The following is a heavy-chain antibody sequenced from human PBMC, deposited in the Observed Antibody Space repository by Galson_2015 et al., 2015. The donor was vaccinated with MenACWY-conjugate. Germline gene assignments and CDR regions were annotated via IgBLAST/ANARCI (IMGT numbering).Heavy chain of an antibody. V-gene: IGHV3-30*01. J-gene: IGHJ4*02. Sequence: SLRLSCAASGFNFNMYSLHWICQAPGKGLEWVAVISYDGKDKFYGDSVKGRFIILRDNSKNTVYLQMNSLRGEDTGVYFCARVGQERRTLLPNFDGWGQGTRVTVSS. CDR2: ISYDGKDK. CDR3: ARVGQERRTLLPNFDG. CDR1: GFNFNMYS. D-gene: IGHD3-22*01.